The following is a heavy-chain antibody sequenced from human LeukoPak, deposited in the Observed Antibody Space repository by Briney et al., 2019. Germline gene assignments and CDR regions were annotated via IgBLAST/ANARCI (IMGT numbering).Heavy chain of an antibody. J-gene: IGHJ6*02. Sequence: ASVKVSCKASGYTFTSYDINWVRQATGQGLEWMGWMNPNSGNTGYAQKFQGRVTMTRNTSISTAYMELSSLRSEDTAVYYCARGEYYDFWSGYYTINYYYGMDVWGQGTTVTVSS. V-gene: IGHV1-8*01. CDR3: ARGEYYDFWSGYYTINYYYGMDV. CDR2: MNPNSGNT. CDR1: GYTFTSYD. D-gene: IGHD3-3*01.